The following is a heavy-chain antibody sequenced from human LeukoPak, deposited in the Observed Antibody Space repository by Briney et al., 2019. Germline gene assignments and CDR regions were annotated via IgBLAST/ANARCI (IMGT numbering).Heavy chain of an antibody. V-gene: IGHV1-69*01. CDR3: ACGGSWYAASFLDY. CDR2: IIPIFGTA. CDR1: GGTFSSYA. Sequence: ASVKVSCKASGGTFSSYAISWERQAPGQGLEWMGGIIPIFGTANYAQKFQGRVTITADESTSTAYMELSSLRSEDTAVYYCACGGSWYAASFLDYWGQGTLVTVPS. D-gene: IGHD6-13*01. J-gene: IGHJ4*02.